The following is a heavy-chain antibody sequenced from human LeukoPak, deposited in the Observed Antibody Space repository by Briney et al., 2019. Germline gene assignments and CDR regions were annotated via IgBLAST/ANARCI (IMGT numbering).Heavy chain of an antibody. CDR3: ARDLDY. V-gene: IGHV3-7*01. J-gene: IGHJ4*02. Sequence: GGSLRLSCAASKFTFSTHLMSWVRQAPGKGLEWVASIKQDGTEKYYVDSVKDRFTISRDNAKNSLYLQMNSLRAEDTGVYYCARDLDYWGQGTLVTVSS. CDR2: IKQDGTEK. CDR1: KFTFSTHL.